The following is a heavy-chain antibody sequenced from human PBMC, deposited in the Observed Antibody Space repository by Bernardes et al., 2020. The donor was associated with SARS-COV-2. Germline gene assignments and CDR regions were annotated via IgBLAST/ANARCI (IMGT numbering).Heavy chain of an antibody. V-gene: IGHV4-59*01. CDR1: CASSHTYY. D-gene: IGHD3-10*01. Sequence: ATRSLTCTVSCASSHTYYWTWILPPPGKGLEWIGHFDYTYTTTYNPSLYNPSLKSRVTISVDMSKNQFSLRLNSVTAADTAVYYCARGLYFGELSLDFWGLGSLVTVSS. CDR3: ARGLYFGELSLDF. CDR2: FDYTYTT. J-gene: IGHJ4*02.